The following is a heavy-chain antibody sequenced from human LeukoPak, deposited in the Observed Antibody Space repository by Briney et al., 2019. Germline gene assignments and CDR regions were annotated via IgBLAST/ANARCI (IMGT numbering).Heavy chain of an antibody. J-gene: IGHJ3*02. CDR1: GGSFSGYY. CDR2: INHSGST. Sequence: SETLSLTCAVYGGSFSGYYWSWIRQPSGKGLEWIGEINHSGSTNYNPSLKSRVTISVDTSKNQFSLKLSSVTAADTAVYYCARADPDAFDIWGQGTMVTVSS. V-gene: IGHV4-34*01. CDR3: ARADPDAFDI.